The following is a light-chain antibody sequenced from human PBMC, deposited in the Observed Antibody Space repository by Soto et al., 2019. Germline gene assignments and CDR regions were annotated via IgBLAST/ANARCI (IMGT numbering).Light chain of an antibody. CDR1: QSVSTY. CDR3: QQRSNWPWT. V-gene: IGKV3-11*01. Sequence: EIVLTQSLATLSLSPGERATLSCRASQSVSTYLAWYQQKPGQAPRLLIYDASKRATGIPARFSGSGSGPDFTLTIGSLEPEDFAVYYCQQRSNWPWTFGQGTKVEIK. J-gene: IGKJ1*01. CDR2: DAS.